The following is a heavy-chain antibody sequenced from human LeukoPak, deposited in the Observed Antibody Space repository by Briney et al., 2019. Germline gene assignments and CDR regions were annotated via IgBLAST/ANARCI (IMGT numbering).Heavy chain of an antibody. J-gene: IGHJ4*02. CDR2: ISWNGGGM. CDR3: AKDITGGRSSPYFDS. V-gene: IGHV3-9*01. Sequence: GGSLRLSCAASGFTFDAYDMHWVRQAPGKGLEWVSGISWNGGGMGYAVSVKGRFTISRDNARNSLYLQMNSLRDEDTALYYCAKDITGGRSSPYFDSWGQGTLVTVSS. D-gene: IGHD6-6*01. CDR1: GFTFDAYD.